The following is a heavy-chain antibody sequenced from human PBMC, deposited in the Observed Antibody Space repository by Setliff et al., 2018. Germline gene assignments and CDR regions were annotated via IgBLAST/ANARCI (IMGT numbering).Heavy chain of an antibody. D-gene: IGHD3-3*01. Sequence: KSSETLSLTCTVSGGSISSHYWSWIRQPPGKGLEWIGYIYYSGSTNYNPSLKSRVTISVDTSKNQFSLKLRSVTAADTAVYYCARMSGFQYIDVWDKGTTVTVSS. CDR3: ARMSGFQYIDV. CDR2: IYYSGST. V-gene: IGHV4-59*11. CDR1: GGSISSHY. J-gene: IGHJ6*03.